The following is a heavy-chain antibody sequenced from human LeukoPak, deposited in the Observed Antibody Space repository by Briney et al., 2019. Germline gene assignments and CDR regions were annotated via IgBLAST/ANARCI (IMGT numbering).Heavy chain of an antibody. CDR1: GGSISSYY. CDR2: IYYSGST. CDR3: ARPARGAFDI. D-gene: IGHD3-10*01. V-gene: IGHV4-59*01. J-gene: IGHJ3*02. Sequence: SETLSLTCTVSGGSISSYYWSWIRQPPGKGLEWIGYIYYSGSTNYNPSLKSRVTISVDTSKNQFSLKLSSVTAADTAVYYCARPARGAFDIWGQGTMVTVSP.